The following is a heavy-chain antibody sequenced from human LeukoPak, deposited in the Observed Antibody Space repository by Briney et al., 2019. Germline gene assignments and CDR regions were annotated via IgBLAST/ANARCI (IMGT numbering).Heavy chain of an antibody. J-gene: IGHJ4*02. D-gene: IGHD3-22*01. CDR1: GGSISSSNW. V-gene: IGHV4-4*02. Sequence: SGTLSLTCAVSGGSISSSNWWSWVRQPPGKGLEWIGEIYHSGSTNYNPSLKSRVTISVDKSKNQFSLKLGSVTAADTAVYYCARLTYYYDSSGYDYWGQGTLVTVSS. CDR2: IYHSGST. CDR3: ARLTYYYDSSGYDY.